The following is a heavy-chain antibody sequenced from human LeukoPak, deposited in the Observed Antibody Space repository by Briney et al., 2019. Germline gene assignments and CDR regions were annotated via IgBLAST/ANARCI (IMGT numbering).Heavy chain of an antibody. CDR2: IYYSGST. CDR1: GGSISSYY. Sequence: PSEILSLTCTVSGGSISSYYWSWIRQPPGKGLEWIGYIYYSGSTNYNPSLKSRVTISVDTSKNQFSLKLSSVTAADTAVYYCARGGIQLWLYVLDYWGQGTLVTVSS. D-gene: IGHD5-18*01. CDR3: ARGGIQLWLYVLDY. V-gene: IGHV4-59*01. J-gene: IGHJ4*02.